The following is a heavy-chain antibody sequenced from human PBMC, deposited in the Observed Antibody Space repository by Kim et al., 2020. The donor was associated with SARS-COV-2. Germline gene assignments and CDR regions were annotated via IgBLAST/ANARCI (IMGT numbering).Heavy chain of an antibody. D-gene: IGHD2-2*01. CDR3: ARTLDVCSTSCWYYFDY. Sequence: GGSLRLSCAASGFTFSSYSMNWVRQAPGKGLEWVSSISSSSSYIYYADSVKGRFTISRDNAKNSLYLQMNSLRAEDTAVYYCARTLDVCSTSCWYYFDYWGQGTLVTVSS. CDR2: ISSSSSYI. J-gene: IGHJ4*02. CDR1: GFTFSSYS. V-gene: IGHV3-21*01.